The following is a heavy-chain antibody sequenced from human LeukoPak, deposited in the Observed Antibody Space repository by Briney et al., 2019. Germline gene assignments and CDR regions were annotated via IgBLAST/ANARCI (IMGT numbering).Heavy chain of an antibody. CDR1: GATVGSAGYY. Sequence: SETLSVTCTVSGATVGSAGYYWRWIRQPPGGGLEWIGYIYYISNTNYNPSLKSRVTMSVDPSKNQFSLKLNSVTAADTAVYYCARTQSQSGSYRYYFGYWGQGTLVTVSS. CDR2: IYYISNT. D-gene: IGHD1-26*01. V-gene: IGHV4-61*08. CDR3: ARTQSQSGSYRYYFGY. J-gene: IGHJ4*02.